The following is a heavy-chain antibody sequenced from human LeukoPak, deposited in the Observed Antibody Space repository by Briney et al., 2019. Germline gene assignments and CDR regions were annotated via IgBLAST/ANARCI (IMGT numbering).Heavy chain of an antibody. J-gene: IGHJ4*02. Sequence: PGGSLRLSCAASGFTFSSYSMNWVRQAAGKGLEWVSSISSSSSYIYYADSVKGRFTISRDNAKNSLYLQMNSLRAEDTAVYYCARDPYDYVWGSYHDYWGQGTLVTVSS. V-gene: IGHV3-21*01. D-gene: IGHD3-16*01. CDR2: ISSSSSYI. CDR1: GFTFSSYS. CDR3: ARDPYDYVWGSYHDY.